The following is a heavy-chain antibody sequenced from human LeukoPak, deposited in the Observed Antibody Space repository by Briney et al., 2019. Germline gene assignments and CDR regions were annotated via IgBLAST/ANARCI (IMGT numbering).Heavy chain of an antibody. D-gene: IGHD3-10*01. CDR1: GYSFTSYW. J-gene: IGHJ4*02. CDR3: ARSSHYYYGSGPLRAYYFDY. Sequence: GESLKIFCKGSGYSFTSYWIVWVRQKPGKGLEWRRIIYPGDSDTRNSPSLQGQVIISVDKSISTAYLQSISLKASDTAMYYCARSSHYYYGSGPLRAYYFDYWGQGTLVTVSS. CDR2: IYPGDSDT. V-gene: IGHV5-51*01.